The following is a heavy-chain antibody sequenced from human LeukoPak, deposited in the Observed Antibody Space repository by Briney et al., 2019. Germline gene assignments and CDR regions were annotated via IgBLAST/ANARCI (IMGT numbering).Heavy chain of an antibody. V-gene: IGHV3-23*01. J-gene: IGHJ5*02. CDR3: AKLVAVAGRNH. CDR2: ISGRDDST. Sequence: PGGSLRLSCAASGFTFSSYAMSWVRQAPGKGLEWVSAISGRDDSTYYADSVKGRFTFSRDNSKNTLYLQMNSLRAEDTAVYYCAKLVAVAGRNHWGQGTLVTVSS. D-gene: IGHD6-19*01. CDR1: GFTFSSYA.